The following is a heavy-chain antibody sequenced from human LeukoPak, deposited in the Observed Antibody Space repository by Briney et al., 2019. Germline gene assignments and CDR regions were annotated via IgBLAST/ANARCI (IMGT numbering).Heavy chain of an antibody. CDR2: MNPNSGNT. CDR1: GYTFTSYD. CDR3: ARGYYDILTGQTYYFDY. J-gene: IGHJ4*02. V-gene: IGHV1-8*01. D-gene: IGHD3-9*01. Sequence: ASVKVSCKASGYTFTSYDINWVRQATGQGLEWMGWMNPNSGNTGYAQKFQGRVTMTRNTSISTAYMELSSLRSEDTAVYYCARGYYDILTGQTYYFDYWGQGTLVTVSS.